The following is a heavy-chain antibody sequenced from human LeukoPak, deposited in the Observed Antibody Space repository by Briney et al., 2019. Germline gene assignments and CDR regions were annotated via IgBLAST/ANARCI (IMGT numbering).Heavy chain of an antibody. CDR1: GGSFSGYY. Sequence: SETLSLTCAVYGGSFSGYYWSWIRQPPGKGLEWIGEINHSGSTNYNPSLKSRVTISVDTSKNQFSLKLSSVTAADTAVYYCARDGGYCSSTSCPWFDPWGQGTLVTVSS. D-gene: IGHD2-2*01. V-gene: IGHV4-34*01. CDR2: INHSGST. J-gene: IGHJ5*02. CDR3: ARDGGYCSSTSCPWFDP.